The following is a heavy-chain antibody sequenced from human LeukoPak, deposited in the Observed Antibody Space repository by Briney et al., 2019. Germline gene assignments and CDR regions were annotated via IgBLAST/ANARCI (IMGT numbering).Heavy chain of an antibody. CDR3: ARGGIGAFDI. CDR2: IYYSGST. Sequence: PSETLSLTCTVSGGSISSSSYYWGWIRQPPGKGLEWIGSIYYSGSTYYNPSLKSRVTISVDTSKNQFSLKLSSVTAADTAVYYCARGGIGAFDIWGQGTMVTVSS. V-gene: IGHV4-39*07. CDR1: GGSISSSSYY. J-gene: IGHJ3*02. D-gene: IGHD2-21*01.